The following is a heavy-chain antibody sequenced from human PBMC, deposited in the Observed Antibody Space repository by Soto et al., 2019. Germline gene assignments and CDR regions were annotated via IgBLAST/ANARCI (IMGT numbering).Heavy chain of an antibody. CDR2: IHYSGST. CDR1: GGSFSSSGDY. D-gene: IGHD4-4*01. Sequence: QLQLQESGPGLVKPSETLSLTCIVSGGSFSSSGDYWGWIRQPPGKGLEWIGTIHYSGSTNYNPSLKSRVTISEDTSKNPFSLKLSSVTVADTAVYYCARAGAATTSRWYFDLWGRGTLVTVSS. V-gene: IGHV4-39*02. J-gene: IGHJ2*01. CDR3: ARAGAATTSRWYFDL.